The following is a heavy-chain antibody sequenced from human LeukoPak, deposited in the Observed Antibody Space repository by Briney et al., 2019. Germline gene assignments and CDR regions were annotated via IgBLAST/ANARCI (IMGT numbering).Heavy chain of an antibody. J-gene: IGHJ6*02. D-gene: IGHD6-13*01. V-gene: IGHV4-34*01. Sequence: PSETLSLTCAVYGGSFSGYYWSWIRQPPGKGLEWIGEINHSGSTNYNPSLKSRVTISVDTSKNQFSLKLSSVTAADTAVYYCARRWGMDVWGQGTTVTVSS. CDR2: INHSGST. CDR1: GGSFSGYY. CDR3: ARRWGMDV.